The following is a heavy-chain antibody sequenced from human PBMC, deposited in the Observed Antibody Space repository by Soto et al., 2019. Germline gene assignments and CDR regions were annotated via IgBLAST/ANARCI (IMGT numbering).Heavy chain of an antibody. J-gene: IGHJ4*02. D-gene: IGHD6-19*01. CDR2: MIPIFGTA. CDR3: ARIQSLVAGADY. V-gene: IGHV1-69*01. CDR1: GGTFSSYA. Sequence: QVQLVQSGAEVKKPGSSVKVSCKASGGTFSSYAISWVRQAPGQGLEWMGGMIPIFGTANYAQKFQGRVTLTAAESTSTAYMELSSLRSEDTAVYYCARIQSLVAGADYWGQGTLVTVSS.